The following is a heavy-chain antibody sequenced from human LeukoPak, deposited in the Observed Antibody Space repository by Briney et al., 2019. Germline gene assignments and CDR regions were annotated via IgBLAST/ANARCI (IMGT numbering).Heavy chain of an antibody. CDR1: GFTFSSYG. CDR2: IRYDGSNK. CDR3: ACPPEDDILTGYSY. J-gene: IGHJ4*02. Sequence: GGSLRLSCAASGFTFSSYGMHWVRQAPGKGLEWVAFIRYDGSNKYYADSVKSRFTISRDNSKNTLYLQMNSLRAEDTAVYYCACPPEDDILTGYSYWGQGTLVTVSS. V-gene: IGHV3-30*02. D-gene: IGHD3-9*01.